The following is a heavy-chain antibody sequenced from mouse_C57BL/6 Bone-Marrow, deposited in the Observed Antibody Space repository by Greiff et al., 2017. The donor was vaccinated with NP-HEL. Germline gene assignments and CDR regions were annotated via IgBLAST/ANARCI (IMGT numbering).Heavy chain of an antibody. CDR2: ISDGGSYT. CDR3: AREAYGSSLYYCDY. J-gene: IGHJ2*01. CDR1: GFTFSSYA. Sequence: EVKLMESGGGLVKPGGSLKLSCAASGFTFSSYAMSWVRQTPEKRLEWVATISDGGSYTYYPDNVKGRFTISRDNANNNLYLQMSHLKSEDTAMYYCAREAYGSSLYYCDYWGQGTTLTVSS. V-gene: IGHV5-4*01. D-gene: IGHD1-1*01.